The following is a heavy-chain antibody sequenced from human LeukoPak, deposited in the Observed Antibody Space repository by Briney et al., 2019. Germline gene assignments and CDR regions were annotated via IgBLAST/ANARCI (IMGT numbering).Heavy chain of an antibody. Sequence: SETLSLTCTVSGGSISSSTYSWGWIRQPPGNGLEWIGSMYYSGSTYYNPSLKSRVTISVDTSKNQFSLNLTSLTAADTAVYYCARDRKYYYHMDVWGKGTTVTVSS. J-gene: IGHJ6*03. CDR3: ARDRKYYYHMDV. CDR2: MYYSGST. V-gene: IGHV4-39*07. CDR1: GGSISSSTYS. D-gene: IGHD1-14*01.